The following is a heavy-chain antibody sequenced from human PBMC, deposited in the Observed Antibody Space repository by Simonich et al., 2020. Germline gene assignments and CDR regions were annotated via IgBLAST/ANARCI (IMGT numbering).Heavy chain of an antibody. V-gene: IGHV1-2*02. CDR3: ARDPVVPAAIRNAFDI. D-gene: IGHD2-2*01. J-gene: IGHJ3*02. Sequence: QVQLVQSGAEVKKPGASVKVSCKASGYTFTGYYMHWVRQDPGQGLEWMGWINPNSGGTNYAQKVQGRVTMTRDTSISTAYMELSRLRSDDTAVYYCARDPVVPAAIRNAFDIWGQGTMVTVSS. CDR2: INPNSGGT. CDR1: GYTFTGYY.